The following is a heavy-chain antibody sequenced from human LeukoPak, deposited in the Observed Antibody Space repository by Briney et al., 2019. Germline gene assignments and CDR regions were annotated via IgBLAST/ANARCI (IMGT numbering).Heavy chain of an antibody. V-gene: IGHV4-39*07. Sequence: SETLSLTYTVSGGSISSSSYYWGWIRQPPGKGLEWIGSIYYSGSTYYNPSLKSRVTISVDTSKNQFSLKLSSVTAADTAVYYCARDRSGYYDSSGPWDYWGQGTLVTVSS. J-gene: IGHJ4*02. CDR1: GGSISSSSYY. CDR3: ARDRSGYYDSSGPWDY. CDR2: IYYSGST. D-gene: IGHD3-22*01.